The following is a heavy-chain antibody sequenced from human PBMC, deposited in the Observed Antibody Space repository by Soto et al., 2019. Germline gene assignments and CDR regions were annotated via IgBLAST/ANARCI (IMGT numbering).Heavy chain of an antibody. J-gene: IGHJ4*02. CDR1: GFTFSDYA. CDR3: AKGGRQWLVTSDFNY. CDR2: VSHDGRNT. Sequence: VPLVASGGGVVQPGRSLRLSCAASGFTFSDYALPWVRQAPGKGLEWVAVVSHDGRNTHYADSVKGRFTISRDSSKNTVSLEMTSLRAEDTAVYYCAKGGRQWLVTSDFNYWGQGALVTVSS. V-gene: IGHV3-30*18. D-gene: IGHD6-19*01.